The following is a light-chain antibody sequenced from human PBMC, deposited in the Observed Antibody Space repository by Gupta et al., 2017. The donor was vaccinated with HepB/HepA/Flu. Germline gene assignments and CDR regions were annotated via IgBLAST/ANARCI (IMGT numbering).Light chain of an antibody. V-gene: IGKV4-1*01. J-gene: IGKJ5*01. Sequence: DIVMTQSPDSLAVSLGERATINCKSSQSGLYSSKNKNYLAWYQQKPGQPPKLLIYWAPTRESGVPDRFSGSGSGTDFTLTISSLQAEDVAVYYCQQYDSTPITFGQETRLEIK. CDR1: QSGLYSSKNKNY. CDR3: QQYDSTPIT. CDR2: WAP.